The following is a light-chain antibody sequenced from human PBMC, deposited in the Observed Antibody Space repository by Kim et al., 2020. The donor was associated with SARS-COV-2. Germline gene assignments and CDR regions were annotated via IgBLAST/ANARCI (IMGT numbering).Light chain of an antibody. V-gene: IGKV2-28*01. CDR3: MQTLQTPLT. CDR1: QSLLNSNGYNS. Sequence: DIVMTQSPLSLPVTPGEPASVSCRSSQSLLNSNGYNSLDWYLQKPGQSPQLLIYLGSNRASGVPDRFSGSGSGTEFTLKISRVEAEDVGIYYCMQTLQTPLTFGGGTKVDIK. J-gene: IGKJ4*01. CDR2: LGS.